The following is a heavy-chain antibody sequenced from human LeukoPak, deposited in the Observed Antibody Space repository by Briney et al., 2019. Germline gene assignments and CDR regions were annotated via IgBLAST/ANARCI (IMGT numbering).Heavy chain of an antibody. CDR2: IYYSGST. CDR3: AREVGYCTGGSSYSYFDY. CDR1: GGSTTNYY. Sequence: KSSETLSLTCTVSGGSTTNYYWSWIRQPPGKGLEWIGYIYYSGSTNYNASLTNRVTISVDTSKNQFSLKLSSVTAADTAVYYCAREVGYCTGGSSYSYFDYWGQGTLVTVSS. J-gene: IGHJ4*02. D-gene: IGHD2-15*01. V-gene: IGHV4-59*01.